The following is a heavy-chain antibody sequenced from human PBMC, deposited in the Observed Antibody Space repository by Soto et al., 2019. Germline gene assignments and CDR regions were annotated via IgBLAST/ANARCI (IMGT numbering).Heavy chain of an antibody. J-gene: IGHJ4*02. CDR1: SGSISSTKW. V-gene: IGHV4-4*02. D-gene: IGHD3-22*01. CDR2: ISQSGST. CDR3: ARRDGGYSPFDY. Sequence: SETLSLTCAVSSGSISSTKWWSWVRQPPGKGLEWIGQISQSGSTNYNPSLKSRVSISVDTSKNQFSLNLSSVTAADTAVYYCARRDGGYSPFDYWGPGTLVTVSS.